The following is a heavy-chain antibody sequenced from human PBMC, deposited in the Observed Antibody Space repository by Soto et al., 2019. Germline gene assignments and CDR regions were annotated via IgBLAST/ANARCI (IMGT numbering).Heavy chain of an antibody. CDR2: INAGNGNT. Sequence: ASVKVSCKASGYTFTSYAMHWVRQAPGQRLEWVGWINAGNGNTKYSQKFQGRVTITRDTSASTAYMELSSLRSEDTAVYYCARAILNDYGDYYFDYWGQGTLVTVSS. D-gene: IGHD4-17*01. CDR3: ARAILNDYGDYYFDY. V-gene: IGHV1-3*01. CDR1: GYTFTSYA. J-gene: IGHJ4*02.